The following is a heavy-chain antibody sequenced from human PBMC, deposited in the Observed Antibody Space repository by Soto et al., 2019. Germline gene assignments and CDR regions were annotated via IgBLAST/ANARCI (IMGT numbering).Heavy chain of an antibody. V-gene: IGHV3-9*01. D-gene: IGHD3-22*01. J-gene: IGHJ3*02. CDR3: AKTAPPYDSQGYYPFDI. Sequence: EVQLVESGGDLVLPGRSLRLSCTASGFTFDAFAMHWVRQAPGKGLEWVSGISWNSGSIGYADPVKGRFTISRDNAKKSVYLEINSLKPEDTALYYCAKTAPPYDSQGYYPFDIWGRGTLVSVSS. CDR1: GFTFDAFA. CDR2: ISWNSGSI.